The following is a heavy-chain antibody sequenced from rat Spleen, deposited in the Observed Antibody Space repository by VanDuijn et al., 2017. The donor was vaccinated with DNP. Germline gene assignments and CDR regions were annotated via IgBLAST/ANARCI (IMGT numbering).Heavy chain of an antibody. D-gene: IGHD4-3*01. CDR1: GFTFSDYN. V-gene: IGHV5-7*01. J-gene: IGHJ2*01. CDR3: ARRGIRGRNYFDY. CDR2: ISYDGRST. Sequence: EVQLVESGGGLVQPGRSLKLSCAASGFTFSDYNMGWVRQAPTKGLEWVASISYDGRSTYYGDSVKGRFTISRDNAKSTLYRQMDSLRSEETDTYYCARRGIRGRNYFDYWGQGVMVTVSS.